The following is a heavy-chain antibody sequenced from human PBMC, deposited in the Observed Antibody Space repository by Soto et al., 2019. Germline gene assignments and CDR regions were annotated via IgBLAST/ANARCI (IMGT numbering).Heavy chain of an antibody. CDR1: GGSIRSSSSY. CDR2: IYYSGST. CDR3: ARRRGVVEDGLDV. D-gene: IGHD3-3*01. J-gene: IGHJ6*02. V-gene: IGHV4-39*01. Sequence: PSETLSLTCTVSGGSIRSSSSYWDWIRQPPGEGPEWIGSIYYSGSTYYNPSLKSRVIISIDKSKNQFSLNVNSVTATDTAVYYCARRRGVVEDGLDVWGQGTTVTVSS.